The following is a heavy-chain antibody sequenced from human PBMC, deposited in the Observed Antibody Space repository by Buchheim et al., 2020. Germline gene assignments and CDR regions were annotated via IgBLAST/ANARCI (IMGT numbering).Heavy chain of an antibody. CDR1: GGSISSGGYS. J-gene: IGHJ2*01. Sequence: QLQLQESGSGLVKPSQTLSLTCAVSGGSISSGGYSWNWIRQPPGKGLEWIGYIYHSGSTYYNPSLKSRVTISVDRSKNQFSLKLSSVTAADTAVYYCARGRVAWLGLDPLGYFDLWGRGTL. CDR2: IYHSGST. V-gene: IGHV4-30-2*01. CDR3: ARGRVAWLGLDPLGYFDL. D-gene: IGHD2-21*02.